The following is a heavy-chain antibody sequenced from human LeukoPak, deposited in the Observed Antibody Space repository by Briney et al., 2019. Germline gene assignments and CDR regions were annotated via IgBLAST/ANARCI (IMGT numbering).Heavy chain of an antibody. CDR3: AKDSSSSDPFDY. Sequence: GGSLRLSCAASGFTFSSYAMSWVRQAPGEGLERVSAISGSGGSTYYADPAKGRFTISRDNSKNTLYLQMNSLRAEDTAVYDCAKDSSSSDPFDYWGQGTLVTVSS. V-gene: IGHV3-23*01. J-gene: IGHJ4*02. CDR1: GFTFSSYA. CDR2: ISGSGGST. D-gene: IGHD6-6*01.